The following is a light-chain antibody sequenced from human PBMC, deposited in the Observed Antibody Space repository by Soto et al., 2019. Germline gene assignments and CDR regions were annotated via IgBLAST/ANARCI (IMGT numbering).Light chain of an antibody. J-gene: IGLJ1*01. CDR2: DVK. CDR3: CSYAGDYTFV. CDR1: SSDVGGYNY. V-gene: IGLV2-11*01. Sequence: QSALTQPRSVSGSPGQSVTISCTGTSSDVGGYNYVSWYQQHPGRAPRVMIYDVKTRPSGVPARFSGSKSGNTASLTISELQAEDEADYYCCSYAGDYTFVFGTGTKLTVL.